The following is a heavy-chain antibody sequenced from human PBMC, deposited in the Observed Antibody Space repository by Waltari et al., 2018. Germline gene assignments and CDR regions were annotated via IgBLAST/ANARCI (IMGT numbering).Heavy chain of an antibody. CDR1: GYTFTSYG. Sequence: QVQLVQSGAEVKKPGASVKVSCKASGYTFTSYGISWVRQAPGQGLEWMGWISAYNGNTYYAQKLQGRVSMTTDTSTSTAYMELRSLRSDDTAVYYCARDEGYYYDNSGYYSFDYWGQGTLVTVSS. V-gene: IGHV1-18*01. CDR3: ARDEGYYYDNSGYYSFDY. J-gene: IGHJ4*02. D-gene: IGHD3-22*01. CDR2: ISAYNGNT.